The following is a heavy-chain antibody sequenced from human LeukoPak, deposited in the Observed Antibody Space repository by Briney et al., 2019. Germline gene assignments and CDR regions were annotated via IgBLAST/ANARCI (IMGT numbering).Heavy chain of an antibody. CDR1: GFIFSGRW. D-gene: IGHD1-26*01. J-gene: IGHJ4*02. Sequence: PGGSLRLSCAASGFIFSGRWMSWVRQAPGKGLEWVANIKRDGSGEYYVDSVKGRFTISRDNAKNSLYLQMNSLRAEDTAVYYCASLLGDKTIFDYWGQGTLVTVSS. CDR2: IKRDGSGE. CDR3: ASLLGDKTIFDY. V-gene: IGHV3-7*01.